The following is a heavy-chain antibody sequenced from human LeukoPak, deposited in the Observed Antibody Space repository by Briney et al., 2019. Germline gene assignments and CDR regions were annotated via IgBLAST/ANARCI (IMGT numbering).Heavy chain of an antibody. CDR1: GGSFSGYY. CDR3: ARGRALRFLEWLLGFDY. V-gene: IGHV4-34*01. CDR2: INHSGST. J-gene: IGHJ4*02. D-gene: IGHD3-3*01. Sequence: PSETLSLTCAVYGGSFSGYYWSWIRQPPGKGLEWIGEINHSGSTNYNPSLKSRVTISVDTSKSQFSLKLSSVTAADTAVYYCARGRALRFLEWLLGFDYWGQGTLVTVSS.